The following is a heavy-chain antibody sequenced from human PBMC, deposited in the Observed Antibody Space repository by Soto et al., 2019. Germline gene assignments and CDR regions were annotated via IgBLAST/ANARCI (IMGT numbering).Heavy chain of an antibody. D-gene: IGHD5-12*01. CDR3: ARAPGKWLRLVWFVP. V-gene: IGHV4-59*01. Sequence: SETVSLTCTVSGGCISSYYWIWIRQPPGKGLEWIGYIYYSGSTNYNPSLKSRVTISVDTSKNQFSLKLSSVTAADTAVYYCARAPGKWLRLVWFVPSGQGTLVTVSS. CDR2: IYYSGST. CDR1: GGCISSYY. J-gene: IGHJ5*02.